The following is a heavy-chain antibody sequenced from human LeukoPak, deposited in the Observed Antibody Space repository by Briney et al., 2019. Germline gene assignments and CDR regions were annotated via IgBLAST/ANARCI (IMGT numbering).Heavy chain of an antibody. D-gene: IGHD3-3*01. CDR2: ISSSGGTI. Sequence: GRSLRLSCAASGFTFSSYEMNWVRQAPGKGLEWVSYISSSGGTIYYTDSVKGRFTISRDNAKNSLYLQMNSLRAEDTAVYYCARPPSITNPYYGMDVWGQGTTVTVSS. V-gene: IGHV3-48*03. J-gene: IGHJ6*02. CDR3: ARPPSITNPYYGMDV. CDR1: GFTFSSYE.